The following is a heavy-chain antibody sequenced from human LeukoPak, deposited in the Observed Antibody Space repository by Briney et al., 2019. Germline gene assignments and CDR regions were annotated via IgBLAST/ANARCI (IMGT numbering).Heavy chain of an antibody. CDR1: GFSFNSHG. D-gene: IGHD7-27*01. CDR3: ARDSPANWAQFDY. CDR2: IWYDGSNK. V-gene: IGHV3-33*01. J-gene: IGHJ4*02. Sequence: PGRSLRLSCTASGFSFNSHGMHWVRQAPGKGLEWVAVIWYDGSNKYYADSVKGRFTISRDNFKNTVDLQMNSLRAEDTAVYYCARDSPANWAQFDYWGQGTLVTVSS.